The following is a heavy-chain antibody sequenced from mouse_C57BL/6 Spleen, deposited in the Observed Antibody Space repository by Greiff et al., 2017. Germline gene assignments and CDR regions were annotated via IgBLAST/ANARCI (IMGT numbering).Heavy chain of an antibody. CDR2: IDPNSGGT. D-gene: IGHD1-1*01. Sequence: QVQLQQSGAELVKPGASVKLSCKASGYTFTSYWMHWVKQRPGRGLEWIGRIDPNSGGTKYNEKFKSKATLTVDKPSSTAYLQLNSLTSEEPAGLYSASGSSYWYMDVWGTGTTVTVSS. J-gene: IGHJ1*03. V-gene: IGHV1-72*01. CDR1: GYTFTSYW. CDR3: ASGSSYWYMDV.